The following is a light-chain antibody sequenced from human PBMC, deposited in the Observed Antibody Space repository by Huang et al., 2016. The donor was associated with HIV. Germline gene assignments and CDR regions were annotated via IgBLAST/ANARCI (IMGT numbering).Light chain of an antibody. CDR3: QQRSNLIT. Sequence: EIVLTQSPATVSLSPGERATLSCRASQSVSSYLAWYQQQPGQAPRLLIYDASNRATGIPARFSGSGSGTDFTLTISSLEPEDFAVYYCQQRSNLITFGQGTRLEMK. CDR2: DAS. V-gene: IGKV3-11*01. CDR1: QSVSSY. J-gene: IGKJ5*01.